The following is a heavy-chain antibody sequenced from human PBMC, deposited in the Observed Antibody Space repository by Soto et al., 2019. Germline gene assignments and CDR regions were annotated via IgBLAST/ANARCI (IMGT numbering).Heavy chain of an antibody. CDR2: IYYSGST. CDR1: GGSISSGGYY. V-gene: IGHV4-31*03. J-gene: IGHJ4*02. Sequence: PSETLSLTCTVSGGSISSGGYYWSWIRQHPGKGLEWIGYIYYSGSTYYNPSLKSRVTISVDTSKNQFSLKLSSVTAADTAVYYFARDDYGDYVLSICGQGTRVTVSS. CDR3: ARDDYGDYVLSI. D-gene: IGHD4-17*01.